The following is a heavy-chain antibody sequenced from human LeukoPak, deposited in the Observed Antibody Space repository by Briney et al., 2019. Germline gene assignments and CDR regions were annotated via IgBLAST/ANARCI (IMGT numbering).Heavy chain of an antibody. V-gene: IGHV3-23*01. Sequence: GGSLRLSCAASGFTFSSYAMSWVRQAPGKGLEWVSAISGSGGSTYYADSVKGRFTISRDNSKNTLYLQMNSLKTEDTAVYYCTTGLYYYDSSGYYYNDYWGQGTLVTVSS. D-gene: IGHD3-22*01. CDR1: GFTFSSYA. J-gene: IGHJ4*02. CDR3: TTGLYYYDSSGYYYNDY. CDR2: ISGSGGST.